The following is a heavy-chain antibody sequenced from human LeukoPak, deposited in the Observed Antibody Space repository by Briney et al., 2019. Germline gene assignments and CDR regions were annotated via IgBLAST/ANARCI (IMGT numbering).Heavy chain of an antibody. V-gene: IGHV3-21*01. J-gene: IGHJ4*02. CDR3: AREEDSSSTSCYSDFDY. D-gene: IGHD2-2*01. Sequence: PGGSLRLSXAASGFTFSSYSMNWVRQAPGKGLEWVSSICSSSSYIYYADSVKGRFTISRDNAKNSLYLQMNSLRAEDTAVYYCAREEDSSSTSCYSDFDYWGQGTLVTVSS. CDR2: ICSSSSYI. CDR1: GFTFSSYS.